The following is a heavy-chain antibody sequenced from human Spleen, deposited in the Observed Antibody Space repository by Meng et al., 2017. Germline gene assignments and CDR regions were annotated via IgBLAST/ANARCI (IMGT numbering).Heavy chain of an antibody. V-gene: IGHV1-2*06. J-gene: IGHJ4*02. CDR3: ARDEDISAAGKLFGDY. D-gene: IGHD6-25*01. Sequence: ASVKVSCKPSGYNFPDYYIHWVRRAPGQGLEWMGRINPKSGDTHYAQKLQARVTMTGDTSVNTAYMELSGLRSDDTAMYYCARDEDISAAGKLFGDYWGQGTLVTVSS. CDR2: INPKSGDT. CDR1: GYNFPDYY.